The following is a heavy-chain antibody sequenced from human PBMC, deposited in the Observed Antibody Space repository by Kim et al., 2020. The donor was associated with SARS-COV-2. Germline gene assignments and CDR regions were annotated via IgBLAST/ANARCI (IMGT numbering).Heavy chain of an antibody. CDR2: IYHSGST. D-gene: IGHD3-9*01. V-gene: IGHV4-4*02. J-gene: IGHJ4*02. Sequence: SETLSLTCAVSGGSISSSNWWSWVRQPPGKGLEWIGEIYHSGSTNYNPSLKSRVTISVDKSKNQFSLKLSSVTAADTAVYYCARVGRDRYYDILTGPYYFDYWGQGTLVTVSS. CDR1: GGSISSSNW. CDR3: ARVGRDRYYDILTGPYYFDY.